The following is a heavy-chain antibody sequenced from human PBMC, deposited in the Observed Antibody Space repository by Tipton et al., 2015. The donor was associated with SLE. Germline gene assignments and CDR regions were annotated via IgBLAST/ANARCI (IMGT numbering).Heavy chain of an antibody. CDR1: GGSISSHY. CDR2: IFYSTT. CDR3: ARKSLVEDL. V-gene: IGHV4-59*11. Sequence: LRLSCTVSGGSISSHYWSWIRQPPGKGPEWIGYIFYSTTNYNPSLKSRVSISVDTSKNQFSLKLSSVTTADTAVYYCARKSLVEDLWGQGTLVTVSS. J-gene: IGHJ4*02. D-gene: IGHD6-6*01.